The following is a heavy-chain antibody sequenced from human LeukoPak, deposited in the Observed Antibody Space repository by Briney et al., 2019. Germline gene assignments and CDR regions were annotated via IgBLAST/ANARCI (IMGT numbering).Heavy chain of an antibody. Sequence: GGSLRLSCVGSGFTFSNYAMSWVRQAPGKGLDWFSVISGSAHKIRYADSVRGRFTISRDNSENTVYLQMNNLRGEDTAIYYCAGRITGYSSGYVSWGQGTLVTVSS. CDR1: GFTFSNYA. J-gene: IGHJ5*02. D-gene: IGHD5-18*01. V-gene: IGHV3-23*01. CDR2: ISGSAHKI. CDR3: AGRITGYSSGYVS.